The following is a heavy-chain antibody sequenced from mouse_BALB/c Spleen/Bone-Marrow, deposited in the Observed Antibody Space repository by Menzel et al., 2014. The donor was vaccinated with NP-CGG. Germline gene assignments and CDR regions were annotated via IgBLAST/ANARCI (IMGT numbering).Heavy chain of an antibody. CDR3: VRNWVPY. J-gene: IGHJ2*01. D-gene: IGHD4-1*01. V-gene: IGHV1-84*02. Sequence: VQLQQSGPELVKPGASVKISCKASGYTFTDYYINWVQQKPGQGLEWIGWIYPGSGNTKYNEKFKGKATLTVDTSSSTAYMQRISQTSEDAAVYYCVRNWVPYWGQGTTLTVSS. CDR2: IYPGSGNT. CDR1: GYTFTDYY.